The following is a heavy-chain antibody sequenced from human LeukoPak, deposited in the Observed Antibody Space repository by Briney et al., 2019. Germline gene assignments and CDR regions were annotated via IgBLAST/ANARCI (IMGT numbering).Heavy chain of an antibody. CDR2: IRASGGST. J-gene: IGHJ4*02. Sequence: GGSLRLSCAASGFTFSNHAMSWVRQAPGKGLEWVSNIRASGGSTYYADSVKGRITISRDNSKNTLYLQMNSLRAEDTAVYNCAKDLGYCSSTTCYFDYWGQGTLVTVSS. CDR1: GFTFSNHA. D-gene: IGHD2-2*01. V-gene: IGHV3-23*01. CDR3: AKDLGYCSSTTCYFDY.